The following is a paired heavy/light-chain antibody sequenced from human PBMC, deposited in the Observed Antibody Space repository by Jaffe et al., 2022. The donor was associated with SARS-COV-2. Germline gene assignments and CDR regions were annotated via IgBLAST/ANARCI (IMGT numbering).Heavy chain of an antibody. V-gene: IGHV4-39*01. CDR1: GVSISSSSYY. CDR3: ASHSGLQYFDF. J-gene: IGHJ4*02. Sequence: QLQLQASGPGLMKPSETLSLTCTVSGVSISSSSYYWGWIRQSPGKGLEWIGSVYYSGSTYYSPSLKSRVAVSVDTSKSQFSLKLSSVTAADTAVYYCASHSGLQYFDFWGQGTLVSVSS. CDR2: VYYSGST.
Light chain of an antibody. V-gene: IGKV3-11*01. CDR3: QQRSNWYT. CDR1: QSVSNY. Sequence: EIVLTQSPATLSLSPGERATLSCRASQSVSNYLAWYQQKPGQAPRLLIYDASNRATGIPARFSGSGSGTDFTLTIGSLEPEDFAVYYCQQRSNWYTFGQGTKLEIK. J-gene: IGKJ2*01. CDR2: DAS.